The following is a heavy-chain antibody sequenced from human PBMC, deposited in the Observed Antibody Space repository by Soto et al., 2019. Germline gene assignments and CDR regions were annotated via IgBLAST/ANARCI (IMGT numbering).Heavy chain of an antibody. CDR2: MYSSGST. D-gene: IGHD2-15*01. Sequence: SETLSPTCTVSGGSITSYKWSWIRQSPGKGLEWIAFMYSSGSTNYNPSLKSRVTISVDTSRNQYSLKLNSATAADTAVYYCAREWSAFDYWGQGILVTVSS. CDR3: AREWSAFDY. J-gene: IGHJ4*02. V-gene: IGHV4-59*01. CDR1: GGSITSYK.